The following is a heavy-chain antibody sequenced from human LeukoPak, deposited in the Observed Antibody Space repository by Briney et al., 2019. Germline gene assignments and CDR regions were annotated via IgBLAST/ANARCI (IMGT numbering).Heavy chain of an antibody. CDR2: ISGSGEST. Sequence: GGSLRLSCAASGFTFSSYAMTWVRQAPGKGLEWVSEISGSGESTYYGDSVKGRFTISRDNSKNTLYLQMNSLRAGDTAIYYCAREHWDFDYWGQGTLVTASS. CDR1: GFTFSSYA. J-gene: IGHJ4*02. CDR3: AREHWDFDY. D-gene: IGHD7-27*01. V-gene: IGHV3-23*01.